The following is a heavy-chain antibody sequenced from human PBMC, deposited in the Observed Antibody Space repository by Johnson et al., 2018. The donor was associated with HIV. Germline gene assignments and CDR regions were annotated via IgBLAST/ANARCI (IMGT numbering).Heavy chain of an antibody. CDR3: AKSLASFELSGEDVFHI. Sequence: QVQLVESGGGVVQPGRSLRLSCAASGFTFSSYGMDWVRQVPGKGLEWVAAISYDGSSKYYPDAVKGRFTISRDNSKNTLYLQMTSLRSEDTAVYYCAKSLASFELSGEDVFHIWGQGTMVTVSS. CDR2: ISYDGSSK. J-gene: IGHJ3*02. V-gene: IGHV3-30*18. D-gene: IGHD1-26*01. CDR1: GFTFSSYG.